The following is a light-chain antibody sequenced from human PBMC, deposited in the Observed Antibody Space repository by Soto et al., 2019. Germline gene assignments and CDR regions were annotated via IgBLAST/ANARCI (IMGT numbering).Light chain of an antibody. CDR3: QQHGSSPWT. J-gene: IGKJ1*01. CDR1: QSVNSR. CDR2: DAS. V-gene: IGKV3-20*01. Sequence: EIVMTQSPATLSVSPGERATLSCRASQSVNSRLAWYQQKPGQTPRLLIYDASTRATGIPTRFSGSGSGTDFTLTISRLEPEDFAVYYCQQHGSSPWTFGQGTKVDIK.